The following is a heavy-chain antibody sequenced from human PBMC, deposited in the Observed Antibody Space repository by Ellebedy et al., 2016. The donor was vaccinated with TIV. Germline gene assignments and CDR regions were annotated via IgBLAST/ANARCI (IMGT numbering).Heavy chain of an antibody. CDR2: INYSGNT. D-gene: IGHD6-19*01. J-gene: IGHJ4*02. CDR1: GGSISSSYYY. V-gene: IGHV4-39*01. Sequence: MPSETLSLTCTVSGGSISSSYYYWDWFRQSPGKGLEWIGSINYSGNTHYNPSLKGRVTLSVDTSKNQFSLKLSSVTAADTAVYYCASIAVAGSRQYGFDYWGQGTLVTVTS. CDR3: ASIAVAGSRQYGFDY.